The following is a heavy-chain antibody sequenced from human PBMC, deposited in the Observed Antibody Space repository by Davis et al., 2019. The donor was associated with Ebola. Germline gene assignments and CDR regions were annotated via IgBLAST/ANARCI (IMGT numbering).Heavy chain of an antibody. CDR1: GFTFSSYS. Sequence: PGRSLRLSCAASGFTFSSYSMNWVRQAPGKGLEWVSSISSSSSYIYYADSVKGRFTISRDNAKNSLYLQMNSLRDEDTAVYYCARDTYYYDSSGYYYVGYFDYWGQGTLVTVSS. CDR2: ISSSSSYI. D-gene: IGHD3-22*01. CDR3: ARDTYYYDSSGYYYVGYFDY. V-gene: IGHV3-21*01. J-gene: IGHJ4*03.